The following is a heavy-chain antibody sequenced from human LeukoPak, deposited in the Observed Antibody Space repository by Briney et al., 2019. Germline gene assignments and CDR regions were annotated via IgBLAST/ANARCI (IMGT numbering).Heavy chain of an antibody. CDR1: GGSFSGYY. D-gene: IGHD3-3*01. V-gene: IGHV4-34*01. CDR3: ARSRPYVLRFLDY. J-gene: IGHJ4*02. CDR2: INHSGST. Sequence: SETLSLTCAVYGGSFSGYYWSWIRQPPGKGLEWIGEINHSGSTNYNPSLKSRATISVDTSKNQFSLKLSSVTAADTAVYYCARSRPYVLRFLDYWGQGTLVTVSS.